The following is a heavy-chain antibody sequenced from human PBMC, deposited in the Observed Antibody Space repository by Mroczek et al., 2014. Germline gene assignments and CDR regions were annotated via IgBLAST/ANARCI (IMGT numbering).Heavy chain of an antibody. J-gene: IGHJ6*02. CDR1: GGSISSGSYY. D-gene: IGHD2-8*02. CDR2: IYTSGST. CDR3: ARANLVVYAARYYYYGMDV. V-gene: IGHV4-61*02. Sequence: QVQLQQWGPGLVKPSQTLSLTCTVSGGSISSGSYYWSWIRQPAGKGLEWIGRIYTSGSTNYNPSLKSRVTISVDTSKNQFSLKLSSVTAADTAVYYCARANLVVYAARYYYYGMDVWGQGTTVTRLL.